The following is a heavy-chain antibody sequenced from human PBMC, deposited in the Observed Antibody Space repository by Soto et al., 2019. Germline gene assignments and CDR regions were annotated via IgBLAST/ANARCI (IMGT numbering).Heavy chain of an antibody. CDR1: GYSCTNNV. Sequence: QVQLVQSGAEVKKPGASVTVSCKASGYSCTNNVINWVRQAPGQGLEWMGWMNPNSGNTGYAQKFQGRVTMTRNTSIRTAYIDLSSLSSDDTAVYYCARVMLGGHSDYWGQGTLVTVSS. D-gene: IGHD2-15*01. V-gene: IGHV1-8*01. CDR2: MNPNSGNT. J-gene: IGHJ4*02. CDR3: ARVMLGGHSDY.